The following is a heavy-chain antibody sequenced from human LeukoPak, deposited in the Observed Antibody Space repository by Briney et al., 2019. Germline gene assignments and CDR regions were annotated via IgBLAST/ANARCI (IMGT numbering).Heavy chain of an antibody. CDR2: IYSGGST. D-gene: IGHD3-16*01. CDR3: ARAVGGSARYFDY. V-gene: IGHV3-66*02. Sequence: GGSLRLSCAASGFTVSGNYMSWGRQAPGKGLEWVSVIYSGGSTYYADSVKGRFTISRDNSKKTLYLQMNSLRAEDAAVYYCARAVGGSARYFDYWGQGTLVTVSS. CDR1: GFTVSGNY. J-gene: IGHJ4*02.